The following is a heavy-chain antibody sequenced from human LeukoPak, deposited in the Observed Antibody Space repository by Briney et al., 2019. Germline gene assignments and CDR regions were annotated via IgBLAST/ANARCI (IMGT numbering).Heavy chain of an antibody. CDR2: ISSSGSTI. CDR1: GFTFSDYY. CDR3: ARVNYGDYGVLVVGAFDI. V-gene: IGHV3-11*04. J-gene: IGHJ3*02. Sequence: PGGSLRLSCAASGFTFSDYYMSWIRQAPGKGLEWVSYISSSGSTIYYADSVKGRFTISRDNAKSSLYLQMNSLRAEDTAVYYCARVNYGDYGVLVVGAFDIWGQGTMVTVSS. D-gene: IGHD4-17*01.